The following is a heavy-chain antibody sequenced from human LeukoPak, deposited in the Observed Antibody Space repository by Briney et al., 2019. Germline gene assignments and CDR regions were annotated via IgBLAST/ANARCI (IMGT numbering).Heavy chain of an antibody. J-gene: IGHJ4*02. CDR3: ACEYYDILTGYSSGTEY. CDR1: RFSPSTSGLG. V-gene: IGHV2-5*01. Sequence: SRPTLVKPTQTLTLTCTFARFSPSTSGLGVGWIRQPPGKALEGLATTYWNDDKRYSPTLKSRLTITKDTSKNQVVLTMTIMDPVDTATDYCACEYYDILTGYSSGTEYWGQGTLVTVSS. CDR2: TYWNDDK. D-gene: IGHD3-9*01.